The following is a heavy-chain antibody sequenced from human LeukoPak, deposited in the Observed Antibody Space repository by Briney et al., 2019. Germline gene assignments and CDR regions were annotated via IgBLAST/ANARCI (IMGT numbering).Heavy chain of an antibody. V-gene: IGHV3-11*01. J-gene: IGHJ4*02. Sequence: GSLRLSCAASGFTFSDYYMSWIRQAPGKGLEWVSYISSSGSTKYYADSVKGRFTISRDNAKNSLYLQMNSLSAEDTAVYCCARVQHVSGEYYSVLDYWGQGTLVTVSS. CDR1: GFTFSDYY. D-gene: IGHD3-10*01. CDR3: ARVQHVSGEYYSVLDY. CDR2: ISSSGSTK.